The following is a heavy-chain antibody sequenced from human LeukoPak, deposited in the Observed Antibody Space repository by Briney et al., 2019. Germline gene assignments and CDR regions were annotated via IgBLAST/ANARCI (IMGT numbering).Heavy chain of an antibody. CDR1: GGSISSYY. D-gene: IGHD3-3*01. CDR3: ARGGVTIFGVATPTNWFDP. CDR2: IYYSGST. J-gene: IGHJ5*02. Sequence: SETLSLTCTVSGGSISSYYWSWIRQPPGKGLEWIGYIYYSGSTNYNPSLKSRVTISVDTSKNQFSLKLSSVTAADTAVYYCARGGVTIFGVATPTNWFDPWGQGTLVTVSS. V-gene: IGHV4-59*01.